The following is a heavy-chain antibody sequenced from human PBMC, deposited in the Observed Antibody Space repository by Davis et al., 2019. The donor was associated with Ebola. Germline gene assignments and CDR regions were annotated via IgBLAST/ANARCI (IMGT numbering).Heavy chain of an antibody. D-gene: IGHD5-12*01. J-gene: IGHJ3*02. Sequence: ASVKVSCKASGYSFKNYAISWVRQAPGQGLEWMGWISAYNGNTNYAQKVQGRVTMTTDTSTGTVYMDLSSLRSEDTALYYCTTPGGQDSGYDVFDIWGQGTMVTVSS. CDR1: GYSFKNYA. CDR2: ISAYNGNT. CDR3: TTPGGQDSGYDVFDI. V-gene: IGHV1-18*01.